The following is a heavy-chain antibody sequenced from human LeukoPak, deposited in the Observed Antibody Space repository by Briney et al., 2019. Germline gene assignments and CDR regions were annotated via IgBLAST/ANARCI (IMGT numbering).Heavy chain of an antibody. D-gene: IGHD3-10*01. CDR2: INHSGST. V-gene: IGHV4-38-2*02. Sequence: SETLSLTCTVSGYSISSGYYWGWIRQPPGKGLEWIGEINHSGSTNYNPSLKSRVTISVDTSKNQFSLKLSSVTAADTAVYYCARRRSYYYGSGPLHPWGQGTLVTVSS. J-gene: IGHJ5*02. CDR1: GYSISSGYY. CDR3: ARRRSYYYGSGPLHP.